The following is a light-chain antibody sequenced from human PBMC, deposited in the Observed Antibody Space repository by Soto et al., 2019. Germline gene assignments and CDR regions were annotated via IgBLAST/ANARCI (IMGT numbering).Light chain of an antibody. CDR2: TAS. CDR3: QQYESFPLT. Sequence: DIQMTQSPSSLSASVGDSVTITCRASQGINKFLAWFQQKPGTAPKSLISTASRLQSGVPSRFSGSGSGTHFTLTINNLQPEDFATYYCQQYESFPLTFGGGNRGEIK. J-gene: IGKJ4*01. V-gene: IGKV1-16*01. CDR1: QGINKF.